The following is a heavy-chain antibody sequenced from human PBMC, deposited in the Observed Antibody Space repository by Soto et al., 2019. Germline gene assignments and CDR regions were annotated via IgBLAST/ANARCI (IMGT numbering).Heavy chain of an antibody. Sequence: LKISCQVSGYTLTIYWSGWVRQMPGKGLEWMGIIYPSDSDTRYSPSFQGQVTISADQSINTAYLQWDSLKASDTAIYYCARPANTVADHFDLWGQGTPVTVSS. CDR1: GYTLTIYW. CDR2: IYPSDSDT. D-gene: IGHD4-17*01. CDR3: ARPANTVADHFDL. V-gene: IGHV5-51*01. J-gene: IGHJ4*02.